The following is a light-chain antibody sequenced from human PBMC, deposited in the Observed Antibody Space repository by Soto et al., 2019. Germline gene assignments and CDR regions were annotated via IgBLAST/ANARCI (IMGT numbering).Light chain of an antibody. Sequence: EIVMTQSPATLSVSPGERATLSCRASQSIGSRLAWYQQKPGKTPKLLIYDASTRATGIPARFSGSGSGTEFTLPITSLQSEDFAVYYCQQYDNWPPYTFGQGTKLEIK. V-gene: IGKV3-15*01. CDR2: DAS. J-gene: IGKJ2*01. CDR1: QSIGSR. CDR3: QQYDNWPPYT.